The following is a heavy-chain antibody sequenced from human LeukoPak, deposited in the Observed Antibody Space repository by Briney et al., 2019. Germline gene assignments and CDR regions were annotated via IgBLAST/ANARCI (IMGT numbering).Heavy chain of an antibody. CDR1: GYTFTSYG. CDR3: ARGEDLGYCSGGSCSPFDY. CDR2: ISAYNGNT. D-gene: IGHD2-15*01. J-gene: IGHJ4*02. V-gene: IGHV1-18*01. Sequence: AASVKVSCKASGYTFTSYGISWVRQAPGQGLEWMGWISAYNGNTNYAQKLQGRVTMTTDTSTSTAYMELRSLRSDDTAVYYCARGEDLGYCSGGSCSPFDYWGQGTLVTVSS.